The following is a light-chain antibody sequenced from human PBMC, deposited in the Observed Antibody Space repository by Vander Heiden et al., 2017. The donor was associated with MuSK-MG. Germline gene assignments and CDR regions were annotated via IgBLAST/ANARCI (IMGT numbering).Light chain of an antibody. J-gene: IGLJ2*01. Sequence: SYELTQPPSVSVSPGQTASISCSGDKLGSKYVCWYQQKPGQSPVLVIYEDTKRPSGIPERFSGSTSGNTATLTISGTQAMDEADYYGQAWDSSVIFGGGTKLTVL. V-gene: IGLV3-1*01. CDR1: KLGSKY. CDR3: QAWDSSVI. CDR2: EDT.